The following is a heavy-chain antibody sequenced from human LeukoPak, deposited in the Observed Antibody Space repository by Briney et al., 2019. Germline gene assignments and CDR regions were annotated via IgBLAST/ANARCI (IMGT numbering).Heavy chain of an antibody. D-gene: IGHD3-10*01. V-gene: IGHV1-2*02. CDR2: ISPNSGAT. CDR3: ARAYGNFDY. CDR1: GYTFTGYY. Sequence: ASVKVSCKASGYTFTGYYMHWVRQAPGQGLEWMGWISPNSGATNYAQKFQGRVTLTRDTSISTAYMELSGLRSDDTAVYYCARAYGNFDYWGQGTLVTVSS. J-gene: IGHJ4*02.